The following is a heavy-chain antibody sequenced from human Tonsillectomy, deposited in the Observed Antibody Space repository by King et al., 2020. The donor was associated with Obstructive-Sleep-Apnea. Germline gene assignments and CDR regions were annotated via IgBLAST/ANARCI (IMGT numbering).Heavy chain of an antibody. V-gene: IGHV5-51*01. J-gene: IGHJ4*02. Sequence: QLVQSGAEVKKPGESLKISCKGSGYSFTSYWIGWVRQMPGKGLEWMGIIYPGDSDTRYSPSFQGQVTFSADKSISTAYLQWSSLKASDTAMYYCARPAGYCSSTSAGCYFEYWGKGTLVTVSS. CDR3: ARPAGYCSSTSAGCYFEY. CDR1: GYSFTSYW. CDR2: IYPGDSDT. D-gene: IGHD2-2*01.